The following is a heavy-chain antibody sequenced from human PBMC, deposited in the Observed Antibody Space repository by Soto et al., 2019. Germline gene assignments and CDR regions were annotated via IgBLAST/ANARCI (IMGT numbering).Heavy chain of an antibody. J-gene: IGHJ4*02. V-gene: IGHV1-18*01. Sequence: QIQLVQSGAEVKKPGASVKVSCKASGYTFSSYHITWVRQAPGQGLEWMGWISAYNGKTNYAQNGQGRVTMTTDPSTSSAYMELRSLRSADPAVYYCARALPPVDYWGQGTLVTVSS. CDR2: ISAYNGKT. CDR1: GYTFSSYH. CDR3: ARALPPVDY.